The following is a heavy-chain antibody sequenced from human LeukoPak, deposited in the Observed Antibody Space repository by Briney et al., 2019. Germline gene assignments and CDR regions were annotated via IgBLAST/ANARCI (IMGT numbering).Heavy chain of an antibody. V-gene: IGHV3-23*01. CDR1: GFTFSSYA. Sequence: GGSLRLSCAASGFTFSSYAMSWVRQAPGKGLEWVSGISGSGGRTYYADSVKGRFTISRDSSKNTLNLQMISLRAEDTAVYFCAKGPYYYHSSGYSRRWFDPWGQGTLVTVSS. D-gene: IGHD3-22*01. J-gene: IGHJ5*02. CDR3: AKGPYYYHSSGYSRRWFDP. CDR2: ISGSGGRT.